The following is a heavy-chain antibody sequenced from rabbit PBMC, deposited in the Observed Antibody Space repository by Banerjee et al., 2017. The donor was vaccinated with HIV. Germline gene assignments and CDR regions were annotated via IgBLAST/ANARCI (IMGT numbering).Heavy chain of an antibody. V-gene: IGHV1S40*01. CDR3: ARAPLVGYGYAAVPYYFNL. J-gene: IGHJ4*01. CDR2: IYAGSSGST. CDR1: GFSFSSSYY. D-gene: IGHD6-1*01. Sequence: QSLEESGGDLVKPGASLTLTCTASGFSFSSSYYMCWVRQAPGKGLEWIACIYAGSSGSTYYASWAKGRFTISKTSSTTVTLQMTSLTAADTATYFCARAPLVGYGYAAVPYYFNLWGPGTLVTVS.